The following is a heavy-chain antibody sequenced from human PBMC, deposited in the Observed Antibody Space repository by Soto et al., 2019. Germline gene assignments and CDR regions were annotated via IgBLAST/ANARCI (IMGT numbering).Heavy chain of an antibody. CDR2: ISSDGSSE. CDR1: GFTFSRYA. Sequence: PGGSLRLSCAASGFTFSRYAMHWVRQAPGRGLEWVAVISSDGSSEHADSVRGRFTISRDNAKNSLYLQMNSLRAEDTAVYYCAREWFDPWGQGTLVTVSS. V-gene: IGHV3-30-3*01. CDR3: AREWFDP. J-gene: IGHJ5*02.